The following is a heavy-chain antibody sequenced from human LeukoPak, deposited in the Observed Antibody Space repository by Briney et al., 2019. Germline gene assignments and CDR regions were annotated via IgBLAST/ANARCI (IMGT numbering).Heavy chain of an antibody. CDR2: IYYSGST. Sequence: PSETLSLTCTVSGGSISSGDYYWSWIRQPPGKGLEWIGYIYYSGSTYYNPSLKSRVTISVDTSKNKFSLNMSSVTAADTAVYYCAREVVVAAGRWFDPWGQGTLVTVSS. J-gene: IGHJ5*02. V-gene: IGHV4-30-4*01. D-gene: IGHD2-15*01. CDR3: AREVVVAAGRWFDP. CDR1: GGSISSGDYY.